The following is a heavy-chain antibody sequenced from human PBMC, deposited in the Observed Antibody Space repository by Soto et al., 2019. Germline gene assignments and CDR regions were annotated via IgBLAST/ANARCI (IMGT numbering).Heavy chain of an antibody. CDR3: VKDVLTTVAYYFDY. V-gene: IGHV3-9*01. D-gene: IGHD4-17*01. CDR2: ISRDSRSI. Sequence: GVSLRLSCEVSGFRFDDYGMHWVRQAPGKGLEWIAGISRDSRSISYGASMKGRFTISRDNAKNSLYLQLNSLRADDTAFYYCVKDVLTTVAYYFDYWGQGALVXVS. CDR1: GFRFDDYG. J-gene: IGHJ4*02.